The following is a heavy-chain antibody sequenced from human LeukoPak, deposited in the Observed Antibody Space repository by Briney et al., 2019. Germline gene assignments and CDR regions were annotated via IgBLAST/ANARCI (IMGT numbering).Heavy chain of an antibody. D-gene: IGHD3-22*01. CDR2: MNPNSGNT. V-gene: IGHV1-8*03. CDR1: GYTFTSYD. Sequence: GASVKVSCKASGYTFTSYDINWVRQATGQGLEWMGWMNPNSGNTGYAQKFQGRVTITRNTSISTAYMELSSLRSEDTAVYYCAREDYYDSSGYFDYWGQGTLVTVSS. CDR3: AREDYYDSSGYFDY. J-gene: IGHJ4*02.